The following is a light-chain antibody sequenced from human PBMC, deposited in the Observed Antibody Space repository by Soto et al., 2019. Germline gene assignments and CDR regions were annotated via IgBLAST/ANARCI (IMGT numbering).Light chain of an antibody. Sequence: GERVTLSCRASQSVSSSYIAWYQQKPGQAPRLLIYGAFTRATGIPARFSGSGSGTEFTLTISSLQSEDFAVYHCQQYNNSPWTFGQGTK. J-gene: IGKJ1*01. CDR2: GAF. CDR1: QSVSSS. V-gene: IGKV3-15*01. CDR3: QQYNNSPWT.